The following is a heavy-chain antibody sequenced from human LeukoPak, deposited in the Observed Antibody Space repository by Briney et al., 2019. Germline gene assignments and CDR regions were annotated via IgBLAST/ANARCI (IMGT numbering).Heavy chain of an antibody. J-gene: IGHJ4*02. D-gene: IGHD7-27*01. CDR1: GGSISGYN. V-gene: IGHV4-59*12. CDR2: IYYSGST. CDR3: ARDHWGYFDY. Sequence: PSETLSLTCTVSGGSISGYNWSWIRQSPGKGLEWIGYIYYSGSTNYNPSLKSRVTMSVDTSKNQFSLKLSSVTAADTAVYYCARDHWGYFDYWGQGTLVTVSS.